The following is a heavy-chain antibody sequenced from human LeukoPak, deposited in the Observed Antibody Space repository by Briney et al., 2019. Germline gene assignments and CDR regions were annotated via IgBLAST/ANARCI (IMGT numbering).Heavy chain of an antibody. CDR2: IYYSGST. CDR3: VKSNSRYQPWTLDI. V-gene: IGHV4-61*05. J-gene: IGHJ3*02. CDR1: GGSISNSNNY. D-gene: IGHD2-2*01. Sequence: SETLSLTCTVSGGSISNSNNYWGWIRQPPGKGLEWIGYIYYSGSTNYNPSLKSRVTISVDTSRNQFSLKVNSVTAADTAMYYCVKSNSRYQPWTLDIWGRGTMVTVSS.